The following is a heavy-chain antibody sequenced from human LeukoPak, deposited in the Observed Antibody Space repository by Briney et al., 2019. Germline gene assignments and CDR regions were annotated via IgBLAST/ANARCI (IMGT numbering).Heavy chain of an antibody. CDR2: ISYDGSNK. J-gene: IGHJ4*02. Sequence: GGSLRLSCAASGFTFSSYAMHWVRQAPGKGLEWVAVISYDGSNKYYADSVKGRFTISRDDSKNTLYLQMKSLKTEDTAVYFCTTTVTTSVVYWGQGTLVTVSS. D-gene: IGHD4-17*01. CDR1: GFTFSSYA. CDR3: TTTVTTSVVY. V-gene: IGHV3-30*04.